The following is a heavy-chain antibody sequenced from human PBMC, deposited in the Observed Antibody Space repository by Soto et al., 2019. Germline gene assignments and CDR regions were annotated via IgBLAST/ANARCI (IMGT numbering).Heavy chain of an antibody. D-gene: IGHD3-22*01. CDR2: IKSKTDGGTT. CDR3: TPHFRSNYYDSSGYQGSWFDP. V-gene: IGHV3-15*07. Sequence: GESLKISCAASGFTFSNAWMNWVRQAPGKGLEWVGRIKSKTDGGTTDYAAPVKGRFTISRDDSKNTLYLQMNSLKTEDTAVYYCTPHFRSNYYDSSGYQGSWFDPWGQGTLVTVSS. CDR1: GFTFSNAW. J-gene: IGHJ5*02.